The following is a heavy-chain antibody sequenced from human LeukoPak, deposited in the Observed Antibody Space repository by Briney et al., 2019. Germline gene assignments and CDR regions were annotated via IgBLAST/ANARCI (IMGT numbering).Heavy chain of an antibody. D-gene: IGHD1-20*01. J-gene: IGHJ4*02. Sequence: GASVKVSCKVSGYTLTELSMHWVRQTPGKGLEWMGGFDPEDGETIYAQKFQGTVTMTEDTSTDTAYMELNSMRSEDTAVYYCATVNWNDPEDYTFDYWGQGTLVTVSS. CDR1: GYTLTELS. CDR3: ATVNWNDPEDYTFDY. V-gene: IGHV1-24*01. CDR2: FDPEDGET.